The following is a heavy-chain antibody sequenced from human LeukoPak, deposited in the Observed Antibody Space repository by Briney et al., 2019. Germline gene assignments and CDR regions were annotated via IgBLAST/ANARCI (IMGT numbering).Heavy chain of an antibody. CDR1: GGSISTYY. Sequence: PSETLSLTCTVSGGSISTYYWSWIRQPPGKGLEWLGSIYYSGSTYYNPSLKSRVTISVDTSKNQFSLKLSSVTAADTAVYYCARSPSSTSVDYWGQGTLVTVSS. CDR3: ARSPSSTSVDY. V-gene: IGHV4-39*07. J-gene: IGHJ4*02. CDR2: IYYSGST. D-gene: IGHD2-2*01.